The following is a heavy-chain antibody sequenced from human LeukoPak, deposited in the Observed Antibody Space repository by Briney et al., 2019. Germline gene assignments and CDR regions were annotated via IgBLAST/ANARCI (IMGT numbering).Heavy chain of an antibody. CDR1: GGSISSYY. J-gene: IGHJ4*02. D-gene: IGHD3-10*01. CDR3: ARDGYYYGSGSYYNPFGY. Sequence: PSETLSLTCTVSGGSISSYYWSWIRQPAGKGLEWIGRIYTSGSTNYNPSPKSRVTMSVDTSKNQFSLKLSSVTAADTAVYYCARDGYYYGSGSYYNPFGYWGQGTLVTVSS. CDR2: IYTSGST. V-gene: IGHV4-4*07.